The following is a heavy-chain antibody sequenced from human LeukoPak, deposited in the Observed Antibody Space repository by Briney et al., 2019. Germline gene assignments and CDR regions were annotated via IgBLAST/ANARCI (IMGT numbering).Heavy chain of an antibody. V-gene: IGHV3-23*01. CDR2: ITASGGNT. CDR1: GFTFSSYA. J-gene: IGHJ4*02. Sequence: GGSLRLSCAASGFTFSSYAMGWVRQAPGKGLEWVSAITASGGNTYDADSVKGRFTISRDNSKNTLYLQVNSLRAEDTAVYYCAKGNGYSYGRYYFDYWGQGTLVTVSS. CDR3: AKGNGYSYGRYYFDY. D-gene: IGHD5-18*01.